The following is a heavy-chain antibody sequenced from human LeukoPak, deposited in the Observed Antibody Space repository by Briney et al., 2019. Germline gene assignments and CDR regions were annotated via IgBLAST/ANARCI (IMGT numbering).Heavy chain of an antibody. CDR2: INHSGST. CDR3: ARVSSSHYFDY. D-gene: IGHD6-13*01. J-gene: IGHJ4*02. Sequence: SETLSLTCAVYGGSFSGYYWSWIRQPPGKGLEWIGEINHSGSTNYNPSLKSRVTISVDTSKNQFSLKLSSVTAADTAVYYCARVSSSHYFDYWGQGTLVTVSS. V-gene: IGHV4-34*01. CDR1: GGSFSGYY.